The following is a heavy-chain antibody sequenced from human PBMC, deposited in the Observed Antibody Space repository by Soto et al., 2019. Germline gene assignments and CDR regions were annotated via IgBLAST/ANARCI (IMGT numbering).Heavy chain of an antibody. CDR3: ARGNHGWLYVWYFDL. Sequence: QVQLVQSGAEVKKPGSSVTVSCKASGGTFSSYTISWVRQAPGQGLEWMGGIIPIFGTANYAQKFQGRVTITADESTSTAYMELSSLRSEDTAVYYYARGNHGWLYVWYFDLWGRGTLVTVSS. V-gene: IGHV1-69*12. D-gene: IGHD5-12*01. J-gene: IGHJ2*01. CDR2: IIPIFGTA. CDR1: GGTFSSYT.